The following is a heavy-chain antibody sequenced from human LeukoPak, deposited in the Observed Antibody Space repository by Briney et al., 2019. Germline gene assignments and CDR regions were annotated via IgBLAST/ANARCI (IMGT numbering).Heavy chain of an antibody. V-gene: IGHV4-4*02. CDR2: IYHSGST. CDR3: AGDGSYYDILTGYYHNWFDP. J-gene: IGHJ5*02. D-gene: IGHD3-9*01. Sequence: SETLSLTCAVSGASISSSNWGSWVRQPPGKGLEWIGEIYHSGSTNYNPSLKSRVTISVDKSKNQFSLQLSSVTAADTAVYSCAGDGSYYDILTGYYHNWFDPWGQGTLVTVSS. CDR1: GASISSSNW.